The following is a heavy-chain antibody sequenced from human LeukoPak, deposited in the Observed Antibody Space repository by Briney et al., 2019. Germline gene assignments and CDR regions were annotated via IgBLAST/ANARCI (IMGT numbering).Heavy chain of an antibody. CDR1: GGTFSSYA. CDR2: IIPILGIA. Sequence: ASVKVSCKASGGTFSSYAISGVRQAPGQGLEWMGRIIPILGIANYAQKFQGRVTITADKSTSTAYMELSSLRSEDTAVYYCARDLYYDILTGYDAFDIWGQGTMVTVSS. CDR3: ARDLYYDILTGYDAFDI. J-gene: IGHJ3*02. D-gene: IGHD3-9*01. V-gene: IGHV1-69*04.